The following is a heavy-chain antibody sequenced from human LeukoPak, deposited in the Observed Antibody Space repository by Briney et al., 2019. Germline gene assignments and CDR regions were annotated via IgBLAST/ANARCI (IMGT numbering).Heavy chain of an antibody. V-gene: IGHV4-61*02. Sequence: PSQTLSLTCTVSGGSVNSGNYCWSWIRQPAGKGLEWIGRVHGSGSSNYNPSLNGRFTISVDTSKNQFSLKMTSVTAADTAVYFCARDYRRGAASDAFDVWGQGTMVTVSS. CDR2: VHGSGSS. D-gene: IGHD4-11*01. CDR3: ARDYRRGAASDAFDV. CDR1: GGSVNSGNYC. J-gene: IGHJ3*01.